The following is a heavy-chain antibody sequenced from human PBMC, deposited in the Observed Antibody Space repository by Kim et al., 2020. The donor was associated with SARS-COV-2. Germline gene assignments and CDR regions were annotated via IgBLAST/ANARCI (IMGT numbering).Heavy chain of an antibody. D-gene: IGHD4-17*01. V-gene: IGHV4-31*03. CDR2: IYYSGST. J-gene: IGHJ6*02. CDR3: ARARYGDLGGFYGMDV. Sequence: SETLSLTCTVSGGSISSGGYYWSWIRQHPGKGLEWIGYIYYSGSTYYNPSLKSRVTISVDTSKNQFSLKLSSVTAADTAVYYCARARYGDLGGFYGMDVWGQGTTVTVSS. CDR1: GGSISSGGYY.